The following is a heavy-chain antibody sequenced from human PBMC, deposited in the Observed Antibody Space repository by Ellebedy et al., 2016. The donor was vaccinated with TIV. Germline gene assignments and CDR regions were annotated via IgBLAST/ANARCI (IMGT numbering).Heavy chain of an antibody. J-gene: IGHJ6*02. Sequence: SETLSLXXAVSGGSISSGGYSWSWIRQPPGKGLEWIGYIYHSGSTYYNPSLKSRATISVDRSKNQFSLKLSSVTAADTAVYYCARGAAMVSYYYYGMDVWGQGTTVTVSS. CDR1: GGSISSGGYS. D-gene: IGHD5-18*01. CDR2: IYHSGST. CDR3: ARGAAMVSYYYYGMDV. V-gene: IGHV4-30-2*01.